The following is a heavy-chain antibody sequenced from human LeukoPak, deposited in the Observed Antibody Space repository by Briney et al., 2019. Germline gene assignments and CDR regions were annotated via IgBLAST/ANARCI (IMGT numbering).Heavy chain of an antibody. V-gene: IGHV7-4-1*02. CDR1: GYTFTSYA. CDR2: INTNTGNP. D-gene: IGHD3-9*01. Sequence: ASVKVSCKASGYTFTSYAMNWVRQAPGQGLEWMGWINTNTGNPTYAQGFTGRFVFSLDTPVSTAYLQISSLKAEDTAVYYCARSDILTGYSNVDYWGQGTLVTVSS. J-gene: IGHJ4*02. CDR3: ARSDILTGYSNVDY.